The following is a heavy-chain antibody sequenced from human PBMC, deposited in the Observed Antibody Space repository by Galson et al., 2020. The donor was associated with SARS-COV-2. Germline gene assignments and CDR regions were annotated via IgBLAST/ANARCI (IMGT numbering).Heavy chain of an antibody. Sequence: ASVKVSCKSSGGAFSTYAISWVRQAPGQGLEWIGGIIPIFGTPNYAQSFQGRVTITTDESTSTASMHLSSLRPDDTGVYYCARSRRGGSSDRLYYHYYMDVWGKGTTVIVSS. D-gene: IGHD3-22*01. J-gene: IGHJ6*03. CDR1: GGAFSTYA. V-gene: IGHV1-69*05. CDR2: IIPIFGTP. CDR3: ARSRRGGSSDRLYYHYYMDV.